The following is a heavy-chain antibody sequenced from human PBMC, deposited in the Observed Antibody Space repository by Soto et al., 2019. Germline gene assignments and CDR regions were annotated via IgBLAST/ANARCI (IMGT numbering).Heavy chain of an antibody. CDR2: INAGNGNT. Sequence: ASVKVSCKASGYTFTSYAMHWVRQAPGQRLEWMGWINAGNGNTKYSQKFQGRVTITRDTPASTAYMELSSLRSEDTAVYYCARSILVLTAADYWGQGTLVTVSS. V-gene: IGHV1-3*01. CDR3: ARSILVLTAADY. D-gene: IGHD2-21*02. CDR1: GYTFTSYA. J-gene: IGHJ4*02.